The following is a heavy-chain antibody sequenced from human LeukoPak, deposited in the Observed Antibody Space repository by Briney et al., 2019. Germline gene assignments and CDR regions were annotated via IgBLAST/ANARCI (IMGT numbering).Heavy chain of an antibody. Sequence: SETLSLTCTVSGGSISSGSHHWGWFRQSPGKGLEWIGEINHSGSTNYNPSLKSRVTISVDTSKNQFSLKLSSVTAADTAVYYCARGSTWFDPWGQGTLVTVSS. CDR1: GGSISSGSHH. CDR3: ARGSTWFDP. CDR2: INHSGST. V-gene: IGHV4-39*07. J-gene: IGHJ5*02.